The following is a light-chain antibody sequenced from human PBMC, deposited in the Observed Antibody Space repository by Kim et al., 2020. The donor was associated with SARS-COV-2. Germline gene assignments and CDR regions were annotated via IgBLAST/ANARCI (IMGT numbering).Light chain of an antibody. CDR3: QQYGSSPPSLT. CDR1: QSVSSSY. V-gene: IGKV3-20*01. J-gene: IGKJ4*01. CDR2: GAS. Sequence: EIVLTQSPDTLSLSPGERATLSCRASQSVSSSYLAWYQQKPGQAPRLLIYGASSRATGIPDRFSGSGSGTDFTLTISRLEPEDFAVYYCQQYGSSPPSLTFGGGTKVDIK.